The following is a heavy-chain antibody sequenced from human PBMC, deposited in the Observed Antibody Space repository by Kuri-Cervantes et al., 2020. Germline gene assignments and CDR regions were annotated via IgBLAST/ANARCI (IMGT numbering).Heavy chain of an antibody. CDR2: ISSSSSYI. CDR1: GFTFSSYS. D-gene: IGHD3-3*01. Sequence: GESLKISCAASGFTFSSYSMNWVRQAPGKGLEWVSSISSSSSYIYYADSVKGRFTISRDNSKNTLYLQMNSLRAEDTAVYYCARVSKGVWDYDFWSGYYFDYWGQGALVTVSS. CDR3: ARVSKGVWDYDFWSGYYFDY. V-gene: IGHV3-21*01. J-gene: IGHJ4*02.